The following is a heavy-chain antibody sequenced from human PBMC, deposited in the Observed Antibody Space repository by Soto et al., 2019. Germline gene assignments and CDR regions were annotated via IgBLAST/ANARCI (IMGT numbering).Heavy chain of an antibody. CDR3: TRVGGSVSGMDV. CDR1: GFTFSSYW. D-gene: IGHD1-26*01. Sequence: EVQLVESGGGLVEPGGSLRLSCAASGFTFSSYWMHWVRQAPGKGLGWVSRIDNAGSSVRYADYVKGRFTSSRDNAKNTLYLQMNSLRAEDTAVYYCTRVGGSVSGMDVWGQGTTVTVSS. V-gene: IGHV3-74*01. J-gene: IGHJ6*02. CDR2: IDNAGSSV.